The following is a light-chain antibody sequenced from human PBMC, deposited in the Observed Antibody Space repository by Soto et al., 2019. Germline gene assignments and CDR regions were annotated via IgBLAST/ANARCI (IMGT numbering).Light chain of an antibody. J-gene: IGKJ4*01. CDR3: QQRSNWLT. V-gene: IGKV3-11*01. Sequence: EIVLTQSPATLYLSPGERATLSCRASQSVSSYLAWYQQKPGQAPRLLSYDASNRATGIPARFSGSGSGTDFTLTISSLEPEDFAGYYCQQRSNWLTFGGGTKVEIK. CDR1: QSVSSY. CDR2: DAS.